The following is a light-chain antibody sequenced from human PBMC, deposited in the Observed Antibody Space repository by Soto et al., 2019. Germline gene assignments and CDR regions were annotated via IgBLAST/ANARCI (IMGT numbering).Light chain of an antibody. CDR3: TSYSGRVHVI. CDR1: RNDDSGHEW. J-gene: IGLJ2*01. CDR2: DVN. V-gene: IGLV2-8*01. Sequence: QSALTQPPSASGSPGQSVTITCTGTRNDDSGHEWVSWYQQHPCKAPKPIIYDVNKRPSGVPDRFSAFKSGNTASLTFSGLQSEDEADYSCTSYSGRVHVIFGGGTKVTGL.